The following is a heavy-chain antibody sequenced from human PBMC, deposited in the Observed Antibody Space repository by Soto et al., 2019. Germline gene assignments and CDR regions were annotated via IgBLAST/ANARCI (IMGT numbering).Heavy chain of an antibody. CDR1: GDSVSSNSAA. D-gene: IGHD2-2*01. V-gene: IGHV6-1*01. Sequence: SHTLSLTCAISGDSVSSNSAAWNWIRQSPSRGLEWLGRTYYRSKWHNDYAVSVKSRITINPDTSKNQFSLQLNSVTPEDTAVYYCARDKIVVAETGEYYYYGMDVWGQGTTVTVSS. CDR3: ARDKIVVAETGEYYYYGMDV. J-gene: IGHJ6*02. CDR2: TYYRSKWHN.